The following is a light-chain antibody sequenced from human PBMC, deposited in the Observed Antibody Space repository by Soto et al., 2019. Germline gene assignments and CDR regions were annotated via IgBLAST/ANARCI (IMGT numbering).Light chain of an antibody. V-gene: IGLV2-8*01. CDR3: ISYAGSNNFVV. Sequence: QSAVTQPPSASGSPGQSVTISCTGTSSDVGCYNYVSWIRQHPGKAPKLIIYEVTKRPSGVPDRFSGSKSGYTASLTVSGLQADDEADYYCISYAGSNNFVVFGGGTKLTVL. CDR2: EVT. CDR1: SSDVGCYNY. J-gene: IGLJ2*01.